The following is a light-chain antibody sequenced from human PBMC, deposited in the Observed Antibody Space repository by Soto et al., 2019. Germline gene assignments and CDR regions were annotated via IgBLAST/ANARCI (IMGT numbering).Light chain of an antibody. J-gene: IGKJ4*01. CDR1: QGISSY. CDR2: AAS. V-gene: IGKV1-9*01. CDR3: QQLNSYPRLT. Sequence: DIPLTQSPSFLSASVGDRVTITCRASQGISSYLAWYQQKPGKAPKLLIYAASTLQSGVPSRFSGSGSGTEFTLTIRSLQPEDFATYYCQQLNSYPRLTFGGGTKVEIK.